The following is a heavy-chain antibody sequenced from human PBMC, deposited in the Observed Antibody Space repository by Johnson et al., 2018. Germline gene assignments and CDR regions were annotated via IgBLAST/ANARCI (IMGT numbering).Heavy chain of an antibody. D-gene: IGHD3-16*02. J-gene: IGHJ1*01. CDR3: AKDKDSQGIVSRMYFQH. CDR2: ISYDGRNK. Sequence: QVQLVESGGGVVQPGRSLRLSCAASGFTFSSYGMHWVRQAPGKGLEWVAVISYDGRNKYYADSVKGRFTISRDNSKNTLYLQMNSLRAEDTAVYYCAKDKDSQGIVSRMYFQHWGQGTLVTVSS. V-gene: IGHV3-30*18. CDR1: GFTFSSYG.